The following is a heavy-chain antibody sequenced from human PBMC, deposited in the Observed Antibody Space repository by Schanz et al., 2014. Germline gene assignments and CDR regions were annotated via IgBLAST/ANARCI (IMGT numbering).Heavy chain of an antibody. D-gene: IGHD3-10*01. CDR1: GFTFSTYA. V-gene: IGHV3-33*08. Sequence: VQLLESGGALVQPGGSLRLSCAASGFTFSTYAMSWARQTPGKGLEWVAVIWYDGSKKYYADSVQGRFTISRDNSKNALYLQMDSLRAEDTAVYYCARGIITMVRGGDVGAFDIWGQGTMXTVSS. CDR2: IWYDGSKK. CDR3: ARGIITMVRGGDVGAFDI. J-gene: IGHJ3*02.